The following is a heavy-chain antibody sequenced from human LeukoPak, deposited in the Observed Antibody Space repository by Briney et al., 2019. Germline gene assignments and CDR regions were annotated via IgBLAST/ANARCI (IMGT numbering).Heavy chain of an antibody. J-gene: IGHJ4*02. CDR2: ISVSGNT. Sequence: GGSLRLSCAASGFTVSSNYMSWVRQARGKGLEWVSAISVSGNTYHADSVKGRFNISRDSFKTTLYLPMNRLRAEDAAVYYCAKAPVTTCSGAYCYPFDYWGQGALVTASS. CDR1: GFTVSSNY. CDR3: AKAPVTTCSGAYCYPFDY. V-gene: IGHV3-53*01. D-gene: IGHD2-21*01.